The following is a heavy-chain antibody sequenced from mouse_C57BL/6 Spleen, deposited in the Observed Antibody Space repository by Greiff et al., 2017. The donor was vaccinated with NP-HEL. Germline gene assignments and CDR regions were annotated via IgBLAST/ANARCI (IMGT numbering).Heavy chain of an antibody. Sequence: QVQLQQSGAELVRPGASVTLSCKASGYTFTDYEMHWVKQTPVHGLEWIGAIDPETGGTAYNQKFKGKAILTADKSSSTAYMELRSLTSEDSAVYYCTRGSSYVGFAYWGQGTLVTVSA. J-gene: IGHJ3*01. CDR2: IDPETGGT. CDR3: TRGSSYVGFAY. CDR1: GYTFTDYE. D-gene: IGHD1-1*01. V-gene: IGHV1-15*01.